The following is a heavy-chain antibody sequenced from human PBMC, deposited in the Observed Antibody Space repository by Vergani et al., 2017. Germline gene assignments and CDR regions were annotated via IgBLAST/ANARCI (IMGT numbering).Heavy chain of an antibody. CDR1: GFTFSSYG. D-gene: IGHD3-22*01. CDR2: IRYDGSNK. CDR3: AKSKPLVVITTYFDY. V-gene: IGHV3-30*02. Sequence: QVQLVESGGGVVQPGGSLRLSCAASGFTFSSYGMHWVRQAPGKGLEWVAFIRYDGSNKYYADSVKGRFTISRDNSKNTLYLQMNSLRAEDTAVYYCAKSKPLVVITTYFDYWGQGTLVTVSS. J-gene: IGHJ4*02.